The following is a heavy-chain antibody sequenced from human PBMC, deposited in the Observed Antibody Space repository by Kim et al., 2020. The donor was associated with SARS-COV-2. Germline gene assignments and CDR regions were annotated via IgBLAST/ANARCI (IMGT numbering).Heavy chain of an antibody. Sequence: SETLSLTCAVYGGSFSGYYWSWIRQPPGKGLEWIGEINHSGSTNYNPSLKSRVTISVDTSKNQFSLKLSSVTAADTAVYYCARGAARPGLRYWGQGTLVTVSS. J-gene: IGHJ4*02. D-gene: IGHD6-6*01. CDR2: INHSGST. CDR1: GGSFSGYY. CDR3: ARGAARPGLRY. V-gene: IGHV4-34*01.